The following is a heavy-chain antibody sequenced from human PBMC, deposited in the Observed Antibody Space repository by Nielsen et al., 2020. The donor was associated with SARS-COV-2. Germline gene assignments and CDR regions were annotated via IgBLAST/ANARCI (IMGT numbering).Heavy chain of an antibody. J-gene: IGHJ4*02. CDR3: ARNGRDGYIPFEY. D-gene: IGHD5-24*01. CDR1: GFTFSSFA. CDR2: ISSDGITR. Sequence: GESLKISCAASGFTFSSFAMHWVRQAPGKGLEWVAVISSDGITRFYPDSVKGRFTISRDNSKNILFLQMNSLRAEDTAVYYCARNGRDGYIPFEYWGQGTLVTVSS. V-gene: IGHV3-30-3*01.